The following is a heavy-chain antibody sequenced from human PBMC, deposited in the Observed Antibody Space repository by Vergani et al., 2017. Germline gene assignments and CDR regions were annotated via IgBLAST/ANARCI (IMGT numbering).Heavy chain of an antibody. J-gene: IGHJ6*03. CDR2: ISSSSSYI. CDR3: ARDRRYCSGGSCDYYYMDV. D-gene: IGHD2-15*01. CDR1: GFTFSSYS. Sequence: EVQLVESGGGLVKPGGSLRLSCAASGFTFSSYSMNWVRQAPGKGLEWVSSISSSSSYIYYADSVKGRFTISRDNAKNSLYLQMNSLRAEDTAGYYCARDRRYCSGGSCDYYYMDVWGKGTTVTVSS. V-gene: IGHV3-21*01.